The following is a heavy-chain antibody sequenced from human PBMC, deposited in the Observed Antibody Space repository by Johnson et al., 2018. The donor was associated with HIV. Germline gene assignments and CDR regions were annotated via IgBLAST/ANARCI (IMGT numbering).Heavy chain of an antibody. CDR2: IKSKTDGGTT. J-gene: IGHJ3*02. CDR3: ARGRIAARPHAFDI. V-gene: IGHV3-15*01. D-gene: IGHD6-6*01. CDR1: GFTVSSNY. Sequence: VQLVESGGGLVQPGGSLRLSCAASGFTVSSNYMSWVRQAPGKGLEWVGRIKSKTDGGTTDYAAPVKGRFTIARDDSKNTLYLQMNSLRAEDTAVYHCARGRIAARPHAFDIWGQGTMVTVSS.